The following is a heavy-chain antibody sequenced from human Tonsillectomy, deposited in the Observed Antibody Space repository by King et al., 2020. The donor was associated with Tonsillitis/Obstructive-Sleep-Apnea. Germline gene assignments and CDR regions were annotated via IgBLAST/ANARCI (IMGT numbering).Heavy chain of an antibody. D-gene: IGHD4-17*01. Sequence: VQLVESGGGVVQPGRSLRLSCAASGFTFSSYGMHWVRQAPGKGLEWVAVIWSDGSNKYYADSVKGRFTISRDNSKNTLYPQMNSLRAEDTAVYYCARDPRNDYGVHDAFDIWGQGTMVTVSS. J-gene: IGHJ3*02. V-gene: IGHV3-33*01. CDR2: IWSDGSNK. CDR3: ARDPRNDYGVHDAFDI. CDR1: GFTFSSYG.